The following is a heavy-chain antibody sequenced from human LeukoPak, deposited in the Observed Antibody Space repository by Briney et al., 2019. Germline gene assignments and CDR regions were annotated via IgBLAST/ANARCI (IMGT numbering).Heavy chain of an antibody. D-gene: IGHD6-13*01. Sequence: PSETLSLTCTVSGGSISSSSYYWGWIRQPPGKGLEWIGSIYYSGSTYYNPSLKSRVTISVDTSKNQFSLKLSSVTAADTAVYYCARVRPHPSSSWYFDYWGQGTLVTVSS. CDR3: ARVRPHPSSSWYFDY. J-gene: IGHJ4*02. CDR2: IYYSGST. V-gene: IGHV4-39*07. CDR1: GGSISSSSYY.